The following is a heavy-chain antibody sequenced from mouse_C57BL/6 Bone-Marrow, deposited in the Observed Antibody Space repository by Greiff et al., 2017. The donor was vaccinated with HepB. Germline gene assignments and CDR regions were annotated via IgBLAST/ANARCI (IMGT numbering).Heavy chain of an antibody. D-gene: IGHD4-1*01. CDR2: INPNNGGT. CDR1: GYTFTDYN. CDR3: ARNWAHWYFDV. V-gene: IGHV1-18*01. Sequence: EVKVVESGPELVKPGASVKIPCKASGYTFTDYNMDWVKQSHGKSLEWIGDINPNNGGTIYNQKFKGKATLTVDKSSSTAYMELRSLTSEDTAVYYCARNWAHWYFDVWGTGTTVTVSS. J-gene: IGHJ1*03.